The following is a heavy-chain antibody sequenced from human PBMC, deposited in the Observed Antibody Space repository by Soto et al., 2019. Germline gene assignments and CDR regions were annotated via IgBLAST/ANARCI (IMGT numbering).Heavy chain of an antibody. CDR3: ARGGQECSSTGCSYNYDGMDV. CDR2: ISAYNGNT. V-gene: IGHV1-18*01. Sequence: ASVKVSCKASGYTFAYYGIGWVRQAPGQGLEWLGWISAYNGNTHHAQNLQGRVTMTTDTSTSTAYMELRSLRSDDTAVYYCARGGQECSSTGCSYNYDGMDVWGQGTTVTVSS. J-gene: IGHJ6*02. CDR1: GYTFAYYG. D-gene: IGHD2-2*01.